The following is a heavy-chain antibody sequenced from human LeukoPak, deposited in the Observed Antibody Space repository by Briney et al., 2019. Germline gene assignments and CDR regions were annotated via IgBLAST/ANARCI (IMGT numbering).Heavy chain of an antibody. CDR1: GGSITSYY. CDR3: ARSYGDYYFDY. D-gene: IGHD4-17*01. V-gene: IGHV4-59*01. J-gene: IGHJ4*02. Sequence: SETLSLTCTVSGGSITSYYWSWIRQPPGKGLEWIGYIYYSGSTNYNPSLKSRVTISVDSSRTHFSLKLSSVTAADTAVYYCARSYGDYYFDYWGQGTLVTVSS. CDR2: IYYSGST.